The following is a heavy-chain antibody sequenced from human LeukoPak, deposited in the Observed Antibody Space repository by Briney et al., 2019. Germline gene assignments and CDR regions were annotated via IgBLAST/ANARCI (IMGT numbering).Heavy chain of an antibody. CDR1: GFTFSSSA. CDR2: IVVGSGNT. CDR3: AAGRYFDLVDY. D-gene: IGHD3-9*01. J-gene: IGHJ4*02. Sequence: ASVKVSCKASGFTFSSSAMQWVRQARGQRLVWMGWIVVGSGNTNYAQKFQERATITRDMSTSTAYMELSSLRSKDTAVYYCAAGRYFDLVDYWGQGTLVTVSS. V-gene: IGHV1-58*02.